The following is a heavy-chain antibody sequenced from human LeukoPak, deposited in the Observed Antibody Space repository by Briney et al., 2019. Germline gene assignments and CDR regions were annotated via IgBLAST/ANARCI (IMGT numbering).Heavy chain of an antibody. CDR3: ATSRTLRFLEWLPPQSVY. V-gene: IGHV4-4*02. CDR2: IYHSGST. Sequence: SETLSLTCAVSGGSISSSNWWSWVRQPPGKGLEWIGEIYHSGSTNYNPSLKSRVTISVDKSKNQFSLKLSSVTAADTAVYYCATSRTLRFLEWLPPQSVYWGQGTLVTVSS. D-gene: IGHD3-3*01. CDR1: GGSISSSNW. J-gene: IGHJ4*02.